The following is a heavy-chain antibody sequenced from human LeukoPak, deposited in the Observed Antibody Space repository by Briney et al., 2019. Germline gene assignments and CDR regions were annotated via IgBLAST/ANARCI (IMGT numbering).Heavy chain of an antibody. CDR3: AVDFWSGYSNYYYGMDV. V-gene: IGHV1-18*01. D-gene: IGHD3-3*01. CDR1: GGTFSSYA. J-gene: IGHJ6*02. Sequence: ASVKVSCKASGGTFSSYAISWVRQAPGQGLEWMGWISAYNGNTNYAQKLQGRVTMTTDTSTSTAYMELRSLRSDDTAVYYCAVDFWSGYSNYYYGMDVWGQGTTVTVSS. CDR2: ISAYNGNT.